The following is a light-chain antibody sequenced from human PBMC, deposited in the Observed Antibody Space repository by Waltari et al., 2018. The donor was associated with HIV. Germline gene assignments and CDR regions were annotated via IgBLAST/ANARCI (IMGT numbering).Light chain of an antibody. V-gene: IGLV1-44*01. CDR1: TSTIPLDS. Sequence: QIVLTPTHSAAGTPGPRAPIPCSGVTSTIPLDSVHRYHHVPGTAPRLLIYRTTQRPSGVPDRFSGSISGTSASLAISGLHYEDDGDYYCALWTDTLTGWVFGGGTKVTVL. CDR3: ALWTDTLTGWV. J-gene: IGLJ3*02. CDR2: RTT.